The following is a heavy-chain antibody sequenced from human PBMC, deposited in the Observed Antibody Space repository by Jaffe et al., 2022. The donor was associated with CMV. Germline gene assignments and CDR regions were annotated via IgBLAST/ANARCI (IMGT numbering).Heavy chain of an antibody. V-gene: IGHV1-18*04. CDR2: ISAYNGNT. Sequence: QVQLVQSGAEVKKPGASVKVSCKASGYTFTSYGISWVRQAPGQGLEWMGWISAYNGNTNYAQKLQGRVTMTTDTSTSTAYMELRSLRSDDTAVYYCAREIKETYYYDSSGLLGDHGWFDPWGQGTLVTVSS. CDR3: AREIKETYYYDSSGLLGDHGWFDP. D-gene: IGHD3-22*01. J-gene: IGHJ5*02. CDR1: GYTFTSYG.